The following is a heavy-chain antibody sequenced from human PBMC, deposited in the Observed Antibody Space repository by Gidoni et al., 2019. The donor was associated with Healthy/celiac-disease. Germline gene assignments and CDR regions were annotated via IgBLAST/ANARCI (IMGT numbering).Heavy chain of an antibody. J-gene: IGHJ4*02. V-gene: IGHV4-34*01. CDR2: INHSGSN. CDR3: ARGFYDYVWGSYRYGGYYFDY. Sequence: HVQLQLWGAGLFKPSETLSLTCAVYGGSFSGYYWSWIRQPPVKGLEWIGEINHSGSNNYNPSLKSRVTISVDTFKNQFCLKLSSVTAADTAVYYCARGFYDYVWGSYRYGGYYFDYWGQGTLVTVSS. D-gene: IGHD3-16*02. CDR1: GGSFSGYY.